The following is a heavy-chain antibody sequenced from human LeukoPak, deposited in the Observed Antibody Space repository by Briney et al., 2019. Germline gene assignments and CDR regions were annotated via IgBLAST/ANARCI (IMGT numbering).Heavy chain of an antibody. Sequence: EASVKVSCKASGGTFSSYAISWVRQAPGQGLEWMGRIIPILGIANYAQKFQGRVTITADESTSTAYMELSSLRSEDTAVYYCARAQGSNYVHYFDYWGQGTLVTVSS. CDR1: GGTFSSYA. CDR2: IIPILGIA. D-gene: IGHD4-11*01. V-gene: IGHV1-69*04. CDR3: ARAQGSNYVHYFDY. J-gene: IGHJ4*02.